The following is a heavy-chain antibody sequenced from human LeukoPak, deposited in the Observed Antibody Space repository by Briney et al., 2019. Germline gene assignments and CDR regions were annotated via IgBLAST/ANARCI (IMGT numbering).Heavy chain of an antibody. D-gene: IGHD3-22*01. J-gene: IGHJ4*02. CDR1: GYTFIGYY. CDR3: ARIDDSSGYYYPDDY. CDR2: INPNSGGT. V-gene: IGHV1-2*02. Sequence: ASVKVSCMASGYTFIGYYMHWVRQAPGQGLEWMGWINPNSGGTNYAQKFQGRVTMTRDTSISTAYMDLSRLRSDDTAVYYCARIDDSSGYYYPDDYWGQGTLVTVSS.